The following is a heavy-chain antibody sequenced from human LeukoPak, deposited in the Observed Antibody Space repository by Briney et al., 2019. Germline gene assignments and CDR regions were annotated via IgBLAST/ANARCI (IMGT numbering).Heavy chain of an antibody. V-gene: IGHV3-30*04. Sequence: PGGSLRLSCAASGFTFSSYAMHWVRQAPGKGLEWVAVISYDGSNKYYADSVKGRFTISRDNSKNTLYLQMNSLRAEDTAVYYCAREDVIAVAAPIIDYWGQGTLVTVSS. CDR1: GFTFSSYA. CDR3: AREDVIAVAAPIIDY. J-gene: IGHJ4*02. D-gene: IGHD6-19*01. CDR2: ISYDGSNK.